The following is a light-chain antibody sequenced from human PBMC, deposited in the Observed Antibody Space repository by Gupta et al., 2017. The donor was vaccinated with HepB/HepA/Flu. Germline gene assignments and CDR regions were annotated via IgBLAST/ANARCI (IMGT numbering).Light chain of an antibody. Sequence: ELVLTQSPATLAVSPGERATLSCPASQSIGSSLAWYQHKVGQAPRLVIHGASTRATGIPARFSGSGSGTEFTLTISSLQSEDFAVYYCQQDNNWPLTFGQGTKMEIK. J-gene: IGKJ2*01. CDR3: QQDNNWPLT. CDR1: QSIGSS. V-gene: IGKV3-15*01. CDR2: GAS.